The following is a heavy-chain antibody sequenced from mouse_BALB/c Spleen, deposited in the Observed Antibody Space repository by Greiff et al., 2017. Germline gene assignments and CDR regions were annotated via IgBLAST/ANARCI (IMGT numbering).Heavy chain of an antibody. CDR2: IYPSDSYT. J-gene: IGHJ4*01. Sequence: QVQLQQPGAELVRPGASVKLSCKASGYTFTSYWINWVKQRPGQGLEWIGNIYPSDSYTNYNQKFKDKATLTVDKSSSTAYMQLSSPTSEDSAVYYCTRVYDGYPYAMDYWGQGTSVTVSS. V-gene: IGHV1-69*02. CDR3: TRVYDGYPYAMDY. CDR1: GYTFTSYW. D-gene: IGHD2-3*01.